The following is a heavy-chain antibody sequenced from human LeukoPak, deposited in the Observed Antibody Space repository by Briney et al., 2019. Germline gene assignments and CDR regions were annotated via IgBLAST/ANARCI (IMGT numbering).Heavy chain of an antibody. CDR1: GGTFNNYT. CDR2: ISAYNGNT. V-gene: IGHV1-18*01. J-gene: IGHJ4*02. Sequence: ASVKVSCKASGGTFNNYTISWVRQAPGQGLEWVGWISAYNGNTNYAQKLQGRVTMTTDTSTSTAYMDLRSLRSDDTAVYYCARVRNSGFRYVDSWGQGTLVTVSS. D-gene: IGHD5-12*01. CDR3: ARVRNSGFRYVDS.